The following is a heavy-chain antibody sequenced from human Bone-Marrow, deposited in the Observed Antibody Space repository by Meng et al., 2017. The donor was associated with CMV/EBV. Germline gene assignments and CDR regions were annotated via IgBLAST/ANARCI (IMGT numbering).Heavy chain of an antibody. V-gene: IGHV3-48*03. D-gene: IGHD2-2*01. CDR3: ARDQVIVVVPAAMSPYYYYGMDV. CDR1: GFTFSSYE. Sequence: GGSLRLSCAASGFTFSSYEMNWVRQAPGKGLEWVSYISSSGSTIYYADSVKGRFTISRDNAKNSLYLQMNSLRAEDTAVYYCARDQVIVVVPAAMSPYYYYGMDVWGQGTTVTFSS. J-gene: IGHJ6*02. CDR2: ISSSGSTI.